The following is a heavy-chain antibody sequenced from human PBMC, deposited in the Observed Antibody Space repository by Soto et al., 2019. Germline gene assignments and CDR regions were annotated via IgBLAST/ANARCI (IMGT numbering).Heavy chain of an antibody. CDR3: AAGGGLPRYY. CDR1: GGSISSGGYS. D-gene: IGHD5-12*01. J-gene: IGHJ4*02. CDR2: IYHSGST. V-gene: IGHV4-30-2*01. Sequence: QLQLQESGSGLVKPSQTLSLTCAVSGGSISSGGYSWSWIRQPPGKGLEWIGYIYHSGSTYYNPSLKSRVTIAVDRAKNQFSLKLSSVPAADTAVYYCAAGGGLPRYYWGQGTLVTVSS.